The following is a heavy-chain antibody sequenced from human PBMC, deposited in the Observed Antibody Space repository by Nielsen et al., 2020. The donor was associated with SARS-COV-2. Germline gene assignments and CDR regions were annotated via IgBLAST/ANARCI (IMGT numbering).Heavy chain of an antibody. D-gene: IGHD6-25*01. Sequence: GGSLRLSCAASGFTFSSYWMSWVRQAPGKGLEWVANIKQDGSEKYYVDSVKGRFTISRDNAKNSLYLQMNSLRAEDTAVYYCARATVYSSEPEDYWGQGTLVTVSS. CDR1: GFTFSSYW. J-gene: IGHJ4*02. CDR3: ARATVYSSEPEDY. V-gene: IGHV3-7*01. CDR2: IKQDGSEK.